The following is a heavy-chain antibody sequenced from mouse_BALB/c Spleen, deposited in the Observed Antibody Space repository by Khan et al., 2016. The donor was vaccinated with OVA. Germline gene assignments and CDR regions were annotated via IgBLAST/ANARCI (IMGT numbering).Heavy chain of an antibody. CDR1: GYTFADFL. V-gene: IGHV1-77*01. D-gene: IGHD2-14*01. CDR3: TRAGDGYFAH. Sequence: VQLQEPGPELVKPGASVRMSCKASGYTFADFLMSWLKQSPGQGLEWIGEIYPGSGCIYYNEKFKCKATLTSDKSSNTAYMLLSSLTSEDSAVYSVTRAGDGYFAHWGQGTLVTVSA. J-gene: IGHJ3*01. CDR2: IYPGSGCI.